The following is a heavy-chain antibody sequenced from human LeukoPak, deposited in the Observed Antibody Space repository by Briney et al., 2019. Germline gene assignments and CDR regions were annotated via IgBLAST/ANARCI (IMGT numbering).Heavy chain of an antibody. J-gene: IGHJ5*02. V-gene: IGHV3-66*01. CDR1: EFSVGSNY. Sequence: PGGSLRLSCAASEFSVGSNYMTWVRQAPGKGLEWVSLIYSGGSTYYADSVKGRFTISRDNAKNSLYLQMNSLRAEDTAVYYCARDQSNEGATNRDNWFDPWGQGTLVTVSS. CDR3: ARDQSNEGATNRDNWFDP. CDR2: IYSGGST. D-gene: IGHD1-26*01.